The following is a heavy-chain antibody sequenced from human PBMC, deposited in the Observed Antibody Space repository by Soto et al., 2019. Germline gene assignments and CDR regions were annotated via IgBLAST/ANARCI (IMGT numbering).Heavy chain of an antibody. D-gene: IGHD6-19*01. V-gene: IGHV1-2*02. J-gene: IGHJ6*02. Sequence: SVKLSCKASGYTFTGYYMHWVRQAPGQGLEWMGWINPNSGGTNYAQKFQGRVTMTRDTSISTANMELSRLRSDDTAVHYCARGPIAVCRGFYYYYRMDVWGQGSTVTVS. CDR1: GYTFTGYY. CDR3: ARGPIAVCRGFYYYYRMDV. CDR2: INPNSGGT.